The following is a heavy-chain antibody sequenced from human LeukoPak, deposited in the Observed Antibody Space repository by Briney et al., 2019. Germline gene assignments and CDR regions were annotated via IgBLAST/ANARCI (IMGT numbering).Heavy chain of an antibody. Sequence: GGSLRLSCVASGFTFSDYEMHWIRQAPGKGLEWVSYISSSSSTIYYADSVKGRFTISRDNAKNSLYLQMNSLRAEDTAVYYCAREVYVQDAFDIWGQGTMVTVSS. CDR2: ISSSSSTI. V-gene: IGHV3-48*03. CDR3: AREVYVQDAFDI. D-gene: IGHD2/OR15-2a*01. CDR1: GFTFSDYE. J-gene: IGHJ3*02.